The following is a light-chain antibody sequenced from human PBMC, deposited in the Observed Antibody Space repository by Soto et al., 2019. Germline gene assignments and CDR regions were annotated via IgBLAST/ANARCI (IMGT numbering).Light chain of an antibody. CDR3: QQSDSIPLT. CDR2: AAS. J-gene: IGKJ4*01. CDR1: QVIKNY. V-gene: IGKV1-39*01. Sequence: DIQMTQSPSSLSASVGDRVTITCRASQVIKNYVNWYQQKPGEVPKILIYAASSLQSGVPSRFSGSGSGTDFTLTISSLQPEDFATYYCQQSDSIPLTFGGGTKVEIK.